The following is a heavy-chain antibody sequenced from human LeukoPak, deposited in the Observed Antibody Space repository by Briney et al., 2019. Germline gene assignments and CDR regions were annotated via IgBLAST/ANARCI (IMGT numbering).Heavy chain of an antibody. D-gene: IGHD6-13*01. CDR1: GGSISSSSYY. J-gene: IGHJ3*02. Sequence: SETLSLTCTVSGGSISSSSYYWGWIRQPPGKGLEWIGSIYYSGSTYYNPSLKSRVTISVDTSKNQFSLKLSSVTAADTAVYYCARVIGSTQLVNAFDIRGQGTMVTVSS. CDR3: ARVIGSTQLVNAFDI. CDR2: IYYSGST. V-gene: IGHV4-39*01.